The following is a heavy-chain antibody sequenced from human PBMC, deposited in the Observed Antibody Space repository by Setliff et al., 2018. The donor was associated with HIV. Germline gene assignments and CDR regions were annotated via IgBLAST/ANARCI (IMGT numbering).Heavy chain of an antibody. Sequence: GASVKVSCKASGDIFTSYYMHWVRQAPGQGLEWMGGIVPILNTGNYAPKLQGRVTMTTDTSTSTAYMELRSLSFDDTAVYYCVRLTADRTNYYYYMDVWGKGTTVTVSS. CDR3: VRLTADRTNYYYYMDV. V-gene: IGHV1-46*01. CDR1: GDIFTSYY. J-gene: IGHJ6*03. D-gene: IGHD2-8*01. CDR2: IVPILNTG.